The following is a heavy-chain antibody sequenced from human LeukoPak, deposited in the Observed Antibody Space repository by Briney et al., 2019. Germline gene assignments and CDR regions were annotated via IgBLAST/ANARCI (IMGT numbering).Heavy chain of an antibody. V-gene: IGHV3-15*01. CDR2: IKSKTDDGTT. CDR3: TTGYSNYLRYYYYFYMDV. J-gene: IGHJ6*03. D-gene: IGHD4-11*01. Sequence: PGGSLRLSCAASGFTFNKAWMSWVRQAPGKGLEWVGRIKSKTDDGTTDYAAPVKGRFTISRDDLKETLYLQMNSLKTEDTAVYYCTTGYSNYLRYYYYFYMDVWGKGTTVTISS. CDR1: GFTFNKAW.